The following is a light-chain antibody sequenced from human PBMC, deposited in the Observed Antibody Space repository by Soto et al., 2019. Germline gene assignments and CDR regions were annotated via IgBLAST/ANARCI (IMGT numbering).Light chain of an antibody. CDR3: QSYDSSLSGAV. Sequence: QLVLTQPPSVSGAPGQRVTISCTGCSSNIGAGYDVHWYQQLPGTAPKLLIYGNSNRPSGVPDRFSGSKSGTSASLAITGLQAEDEADYYCQSYDSSLSGAVFGGGTQLTVL. CDR1: SSNIGAGYD. J-gene: IGLJ7*01. V-gene: IGLV1-40*01. CDR2: GNS.